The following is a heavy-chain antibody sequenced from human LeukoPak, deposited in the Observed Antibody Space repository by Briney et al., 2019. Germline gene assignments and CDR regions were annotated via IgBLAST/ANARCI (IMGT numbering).Heavy chain of an antibody. CDR3: TTRGYCSGGSCYDY. Sequence: GGSLRLSCAASGFTFSNAWMSWVRQAPGKGLEWVGRIKSKTDGGTTDHAAPVKGRFTISRDDSKNTLYLQMNSLKTEDTAVYYCTTRGYCSGGSCYDYWGQGTLVTVSS. J-gene: IGHJ4*02. V-gene: IGHV3-15*01. CDR2: IKSKTDGGTT. D-gene: IGHD2-15*01. CDR1: GFTFSNAW.